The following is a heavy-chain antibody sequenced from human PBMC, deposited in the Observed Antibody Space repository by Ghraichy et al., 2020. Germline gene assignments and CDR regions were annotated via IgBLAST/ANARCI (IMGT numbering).Heavy chain of an antibody. V-gene: IGHV3-7*03. J-gene: IGHJ4*02. Sequence: GGSLRLSCAASGFTFSSYWMSWVRQAPGKGLEWVANIKQDGSEKYYVDSVKGRFTISRDNAKNSLYLQMNSLRAEDTAVYYCAREAVVAATAPGYWGQGTLVTVSS. D-gene: IGHD2-15*01. CDR3: AREAVVAATAPGY. CDR2: IKQDGSEK. CDR1: GFTFSSYW.